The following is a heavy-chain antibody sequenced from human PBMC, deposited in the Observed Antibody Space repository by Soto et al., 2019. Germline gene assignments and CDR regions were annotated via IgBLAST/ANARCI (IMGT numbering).Heavy chain of an antibody. CDR1: GYTFTSYA. V-gene: IGHV1-8*02. D-gene: IGHD2-2*01. CDR3: VRGETYCSSASCYDY. J-gene: IGHJ4*02. Sequence: ASVKVSCKASGYTFTSYAMHWVRQAPGQRLEWMGWVNPNSGNTGYAQKFQDRITMTRDTSISTAYMELSSLRADDTALYYIVRGETYCSSASCYDYWGQGTPVTVSS. CDR2: VNPNSGNT.